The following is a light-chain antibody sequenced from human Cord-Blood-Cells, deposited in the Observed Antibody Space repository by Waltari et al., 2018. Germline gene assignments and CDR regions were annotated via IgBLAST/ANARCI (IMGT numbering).Light chain of an antibody. CDR3: QSADSSGTYYV. V-gene: IGLV3-25*02. J-gene: IGLJ1*01. CDR1: ALPKQY. Sequence: SYELTQPPSVSVSPGQTARITCSGDALPKQYAYWYQQKPGQAPVLGIYKDSERPSGIPDRFSGSSSGTTVTLTISGVQAEDEADYYCQSADSSGTYYVFGTGTKVTVL. CDR2: KDS.